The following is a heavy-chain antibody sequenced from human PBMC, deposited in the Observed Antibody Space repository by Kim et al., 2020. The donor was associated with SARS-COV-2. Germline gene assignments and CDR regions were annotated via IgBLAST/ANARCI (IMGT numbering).Heavy chain of an antibody. Sequence: YADSVKGRFTISRDNSKNTLYLQMNSLRAEDTAVYYCAKAVYLRLPWFDPWGQGTLVAVSS. V-gene: IGHV3-23*01. D-gene: IGHD5-12*01. J-gene: IGHJ5*02. CDR3: AKAVYLRLPWFDP.